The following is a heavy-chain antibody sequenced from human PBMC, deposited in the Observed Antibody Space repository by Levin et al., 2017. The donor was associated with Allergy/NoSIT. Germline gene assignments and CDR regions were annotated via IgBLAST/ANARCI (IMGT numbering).Heavy chain of an antibody. J-gene: IGHJ6*02. V-gene: IGHV3-9*01. Sequence: LSLTCEASGFNFDDYAMHWVRQAPGKGLEWVSGISWNSGSIGYADSVKGRFTISRDNAKNSLYLQMNGLRTEDTALYYCAKARLSSGWYYYGMDVWGQGTTVTVSS. CDR2: ISWNSGSI. D-gene: IGHD6-19*01. CDR1: GFNFDDYA. CDR3: AKARLSSGWYYYGMDV.